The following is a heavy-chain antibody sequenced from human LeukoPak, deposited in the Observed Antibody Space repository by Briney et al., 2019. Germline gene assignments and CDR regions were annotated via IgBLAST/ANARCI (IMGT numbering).Heavy chain of an antibody. CDR1: GFTFPNYG. D-gene: IGHD1-14*01. CDR2: IRYVGGDK. Sequence: SLTLPCPLSGFTFPNYGIHRGRQTAVHRLGWVAFIRYVGGDKYYGDSVKGRFTISRDNSKNTLYLGMNSLRPDDTAVYYCVKDSGNNQFDSWGQGTLVTVSS. V-gene: IGHV3-30*02. CDR3: VKDSGNNQFDS. J-gene: IGHJ4*02.